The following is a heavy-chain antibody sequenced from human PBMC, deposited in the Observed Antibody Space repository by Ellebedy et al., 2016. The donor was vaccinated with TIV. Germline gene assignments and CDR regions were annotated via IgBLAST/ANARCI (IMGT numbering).Heavy chain of an antibody. CDR3: ARWIDWYFDL. D-gene: IGHD5-12*01. J-gene: IGHJ2*01. CDR1: GFTFSSYW. V-gene: IGHV3-7*01. CDR2: IKQDGSEK. Sequence: GESLKISCAASGFTFSSYWMSWVRQAPGKGLEWVANIKQDGSEKYYVDSVKGRLTISRDNAKNSLSLQMNSLRAEDTAVYYCARWIDWYFDLWGRGTLVTVSS.